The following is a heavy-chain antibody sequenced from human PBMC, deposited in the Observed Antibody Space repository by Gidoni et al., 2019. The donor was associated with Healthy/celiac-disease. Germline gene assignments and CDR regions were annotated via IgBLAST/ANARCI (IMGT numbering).Heavy chain of an antibody. V-gene: IGHV4-39*01. CDR3: ARHSVVPAAIAWFDP. CDR1: GGSISSSSYY. D-gene: IGHD2-2*02. J-gene: IGHJ5*02. CDR2: IYYSGST. Sequence: QLQLQESGPGLVKPSETLSLTRTASGGSISSSSYYWGWIRQPPGKGLEWIGSIYYSGSTYYNPSLKSRVTISVDTSKNQFSLKLSSVTAADTAVYYCARHSVVPAAIAWFDPWGQGTLVTVSS.